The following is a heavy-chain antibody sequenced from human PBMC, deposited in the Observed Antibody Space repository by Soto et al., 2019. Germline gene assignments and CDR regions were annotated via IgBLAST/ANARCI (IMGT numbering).Heavy chain of an antibody. D-gene: IGHD3-3*01. CDR3: ARGGGVGVAGSAAFDM. CDR1: GYPVTAYY. CDR2: INPATGAA. V-gene: IGHV1-2*02. J-gene: IGHJ3*02. Sequence: QLHLVQSGAVVKKPGASVTVSCSASGYPVTAYYMHWVRQAPGRGLEWMGGINPATGAAKYTQTLQGQVTPTRDTSRNTVFMELSGLTSEDTAVFYCARGGGVGVAGSAAFDMWGQGTLVTVSS.